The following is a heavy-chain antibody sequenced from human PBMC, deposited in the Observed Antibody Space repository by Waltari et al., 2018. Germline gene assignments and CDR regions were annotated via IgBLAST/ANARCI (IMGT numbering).Heavy chain of an antibody. CDR1: GYTFTSYD. D-gene: IGHD6-13*01. CDR3: ARVIGAAAGTSLAIYWFDP. V-gene: IGHV1-8*03. Sequence: QVQLVQSGAEVKKPGASVKVSCKASGYTFTSYDINWVRQATGQGLEWMGWMNPNSGNTGYAQKFQGRVTITRNTSISTAYMELSSLRAEDTAVYYCARVIGAAAGTSLAIYWFDPWGQGTLVTVSS. CDR2: MNPNSGNT. J-gene: IGHJ5*02.